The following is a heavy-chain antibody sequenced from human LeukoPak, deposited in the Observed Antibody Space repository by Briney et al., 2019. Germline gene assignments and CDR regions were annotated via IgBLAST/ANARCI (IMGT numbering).Heavy chain of an antibody. CDR3: AKDIEGDGYYFDY. Sequence: GGSLRLSCAASGFTFSSYWMSWVRQAPGKGLEWVANIKQDGSEKYYVDSVKGRFTISRDNAKNSLYLQMNSLRAEDTALYYCAKDIEGDGYYFDYWGQGTLVTVSS. J-gene: IGHJ4*02. D-gene: IGHD5-24*01. CDR2: IKQDGSEK. V-gene: IGHV3-7*03. CDR1: GFTFSSYW.